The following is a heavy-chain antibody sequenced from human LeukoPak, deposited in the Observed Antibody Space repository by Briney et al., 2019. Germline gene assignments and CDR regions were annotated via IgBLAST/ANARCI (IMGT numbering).Heavy chain of an antibody. J-gene: IGHJ3*02. D-gene: IGHD5-24*01. CDR3: ARMARDDAFDI. Sequence: SETLSLTCTVSGGSISSYYWSWIRQPPGKGLEWIGYIYYSGSTNYSPSLKSRVTISVDTSRNQFSLKLSSVTAADTAAYYCARMARDDAFDIWGQGTMVTVSS. CDR1: GGSISSYY. V-gene: IGHV4-59*01. CDR2: IYYSGST.